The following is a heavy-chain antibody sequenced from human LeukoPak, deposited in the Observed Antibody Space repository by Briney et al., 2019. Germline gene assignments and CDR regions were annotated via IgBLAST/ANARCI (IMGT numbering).Heavy chain of an antibody. J-gene: IGHJ5*02. V-gene: IGHV4-34*01. CDR1: GGSFSGYY. Sequence: PSETLSLTCAVYGGSFSGYYWSWIRRPPGKGLEWIGEINHSGSTNYNPSLKSRVTISVDTSKNQFSLKLSSVTAADTAVYYCARGGVRYFDWLLPRDWFDPWGQETLVTVSS. CDR3: ARGGVRYFDWLLPRDWFDP. CDR2: INHSGST. D-gene: IGHD3-9*01.